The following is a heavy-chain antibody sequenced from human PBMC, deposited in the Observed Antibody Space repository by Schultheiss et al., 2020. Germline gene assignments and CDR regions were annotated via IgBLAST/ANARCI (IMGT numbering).Heavy chain of an antibody. V-gene: IGHV3-30*04. Sequence: GESLKISCAASGFTFSSYAMHWVRQAPGKGLGWVAVMSYDGSHKYYADSVKGRFTISRDNSKNTLFLQMNSLRAEDTAVYYCTRDLSIQSSPAKDYGMDVWGQGTTVTVSS. D-gene: IGHD6-13*01. CDR3: TRDLSIQSSPAKDYGMDV. J-gene: IGHJ6*02. CDR2: MSYDGSHK. CDR1: GFTFSSYA.